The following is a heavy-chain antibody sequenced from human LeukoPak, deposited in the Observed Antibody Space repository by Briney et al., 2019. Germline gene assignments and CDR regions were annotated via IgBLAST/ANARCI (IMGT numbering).Heavy chain of an antibody. D-gene: IGHD1-14*01. V-gene: IGHV4-61*02. J-gene: IGHJ4*02. CDR2: IYTSGST. CDR3: ARNRNY. Sequence: SETLSLTCTVSGGSISSGSYYWSWIRQPAGKGLEWIGRIYTSGSTNYNPSLKSRATISVDTSKNQFSLKLSSVTAADTAVYYCARNRNYWGQGTLVTVSS. CDR1: GGSISSGSYY.